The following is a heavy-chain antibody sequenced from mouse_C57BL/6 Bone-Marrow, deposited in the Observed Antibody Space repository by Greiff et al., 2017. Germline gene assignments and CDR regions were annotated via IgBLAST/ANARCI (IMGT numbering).Heavy chain of an antibody. CDR3: ARTDSNYGWYFDV. V-gene: IGHV1-64*01. D-gene: IGHD2-5*01. CDR1: GYTFTSYW. J-gene: IGHJ1*03. CDR2: IHPNSGST. Sequence: QVQLQQPGAELVKPGASVKLSCKASGYTFTSYWMHWVKQRPGQGLEWIGMIHPNSGSTNYNEKFTSKATLTVDKSSSTAYMQLSSLTSEDSAVYYCARTDSNYGWYFDVWGTGTTVTVSS.